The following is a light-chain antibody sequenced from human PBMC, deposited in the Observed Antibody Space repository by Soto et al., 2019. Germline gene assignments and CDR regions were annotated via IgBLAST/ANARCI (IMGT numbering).Light chain of an antibody. CDR2: AAS. CDR3: QQYDSYSRT. Sequence: DIQMTQSPSSLSASVGDRVTITCRTSQDIRSALAWYQQKPGKAPKRLIYAASSLQSGVPSRFSGSGSGTEFTLTISSLQPDDFATYYCQQYDSYSRTFGQGTRLEIK. CDR1: QDIRSA. V-gene: IGKV1-17*01. J-gene: IGKJ5*01.